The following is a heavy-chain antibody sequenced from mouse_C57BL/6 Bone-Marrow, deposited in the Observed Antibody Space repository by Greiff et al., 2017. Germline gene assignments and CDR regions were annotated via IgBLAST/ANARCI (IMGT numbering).Heavy chain of an antibody. CDR2: ISDGGSYT. V-gene: IGHV5-4*03. CDR3: ARVYYDYEFYAMDY. CDR1: GFTFSSYA. D-gene: IGHD2-4*01. Sequence: EVKLVESGGGLVKPGGSLKLSCAASGFTFSSYAMSWVRQTPEKRLEWVATISDGGSYTYYPDNVKDRFTISRDNAKNNLYLQMSHLKSEDTAMYYCARVYYDYEFYAMDYWGQGTSVTVSS. J-gene: IGHJ4*01.